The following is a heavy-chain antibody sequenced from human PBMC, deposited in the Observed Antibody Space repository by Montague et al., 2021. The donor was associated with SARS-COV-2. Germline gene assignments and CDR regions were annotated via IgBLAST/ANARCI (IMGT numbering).Heavy chain of an antibody. Sequence: SLRLSCAASGFIFDDYAMHWVRQAPGKGLEWVSGITWKSGRIAYADSVKGRFTVSRDNAKNSLYLQMNSLRAEDTALYYCAKDARKWELLPSYWYFGLWGRGTLVTVSS. J-gene: IGHJ2*01. D-gene: IGHD1-26*01. CDR2: ITWKSGRI. CDR1: GFIFDDYA. V-gene: IGHV3-9*01. CDR3: AKDARKWELLPSYWYFGL.